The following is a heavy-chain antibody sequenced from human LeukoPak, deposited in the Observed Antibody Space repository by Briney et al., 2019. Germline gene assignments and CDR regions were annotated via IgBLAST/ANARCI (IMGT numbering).Heavy chain of an antibody. CDR2: ISDSGDST. CDR1: GFTFSSYA. V-gene: IGHV3-23*01. Sequence: GGSLRLSCAASGFTFSSYAMNWVRQAPGKGLQWVSSISDSGDSTYYADSVKGRFTISRDTSKNTLFLQMNSLRAEDTALYYCAKELYGSGWYGWYFDLWGRGTLVTVSS. CDR3: AKELYGSGWYGWYFDL. D-gene: IGHD6-19*01. J-gene: IGHJ2*01.